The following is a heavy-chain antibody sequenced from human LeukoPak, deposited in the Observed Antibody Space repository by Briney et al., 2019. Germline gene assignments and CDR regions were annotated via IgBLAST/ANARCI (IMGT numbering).Heavy chain of an antibody. CDR3: ARDYADGSGWY. D-gene: IGHD6-19*01. J-gene: IGHJ4*02. Sequence: PGRSLRLSCAASGFTFSSYAMHWVRQAPGKGLEWVAVISYDGSNKYHADSVKGRFTISRDNSKNTLYLQMNSLRAEDTAVYYCARDYADGSGWYWGQGTLVTVSS. V-gene: IGHV3-30-3*01. CDR1: GFTFSSYA. CDR2: ISYDGSNK.